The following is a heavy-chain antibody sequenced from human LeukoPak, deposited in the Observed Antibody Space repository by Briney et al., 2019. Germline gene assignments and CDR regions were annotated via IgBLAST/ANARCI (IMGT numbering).Heavy chain of an antibody. V-gene: IGHV4-34*01. CDR2: INHSGST. J-gene: IGHJ4*02. D-gene: IGHD2-15*01. CDR3: ARGPGCSGGSCYFGFDY. CDR1: GGSFSGYY. Sequence: SETLSLTCAVYGGSFSGYYWSWIRQPPGKGLEWIGEINHSGSTNYNPSLKSRVTISVDTSKNQFSLKLRSVTAADTAVYYCARGPGCSGGSCYFGFDYWGQGTLVTVSS.